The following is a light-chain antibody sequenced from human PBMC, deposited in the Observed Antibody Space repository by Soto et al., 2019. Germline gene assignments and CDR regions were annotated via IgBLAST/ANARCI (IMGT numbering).Light chain of an antibody. Sequence: EIVLTQSPGTLSLSPGERVTLSCRASQSVTRSFLAWYQQKPGQAPRLLIYGASSRATGIPERFSGSGSGTDFTLTISRLEPEDFAVYYCHQYGSSPQAFGPGTKVDIK. CDR3: HQYGSSPQA. V-gene: IGKV3-20*01. CDR1: QSVTRSF. CDR2: GAS. J-gene: IGKJ3*01.